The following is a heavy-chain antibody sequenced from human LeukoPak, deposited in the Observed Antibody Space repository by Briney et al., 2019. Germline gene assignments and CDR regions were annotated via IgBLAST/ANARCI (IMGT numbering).Heavy chain of an antibody. CDR3: ARAGWGFPRYYYGMDV. CDR2: INHSGST. CDR1: GGSFSGYY. D-gene: IGHD3-16*01. Sequence: SETLSLTCAVYGGSFSGYYWSWIRQPPGKGLEWIGEINHSGSTNYNPSLESRVTISVDTSKNQFSLKLSSVTAADTAVYYCARAGWGFPRYYYGMDVWGQGTTVTVSS. J-gene: IGHJ6*02. V-gene: IGHV4-34*01.